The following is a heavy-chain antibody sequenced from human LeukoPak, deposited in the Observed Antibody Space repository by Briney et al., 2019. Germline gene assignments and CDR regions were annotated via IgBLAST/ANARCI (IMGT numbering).Heavy chain of an antibody. D-gene: IGHD3-10*01. Sequence: GGSLRLSCAASGFTFSSYAMSWVRQAPGKGLEWVSTISDSGGNTYYADSVKGRFTISRDNSTNTLYLQMNSLRAEDTALYYCANLDYFGSGSYIDAFDIWGQGTMVTVFS. CDR1: GFTFSSYA. CDR2: ISDSGGNT. CDR3: ANLDYFGSGSYIDAFDI. V-gene: IGHV3-23*01. J-gene: IGHJ3*02.